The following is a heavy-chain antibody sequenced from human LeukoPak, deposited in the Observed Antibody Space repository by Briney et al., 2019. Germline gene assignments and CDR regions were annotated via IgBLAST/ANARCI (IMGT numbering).Heavy chain of an antibody. CDR2: ISSSSSYI. J-gene: IGHJ5*02. D-gene: IGHD3-22*01. V-gene: IGHV3-21*01. CDR1: GFTFSSYS. CDR3: ARDSWEPNYYDSSGYYNWFDP. Sequence: PGGSLRLSCAASGFTFSSYSMNWVRQAPGKGLEWVSSISSSSSYIYYADSVKGRFTISRDNAKNSLYLQMNSLRAEDTAVYYCARDSWEPNYYDSSGYYNWFDPWGQGTLVTVSS.